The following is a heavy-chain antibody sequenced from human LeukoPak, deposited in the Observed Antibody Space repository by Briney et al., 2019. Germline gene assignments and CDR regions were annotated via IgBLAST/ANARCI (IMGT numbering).Heavy chain of an antibody. J-gene: IGHJ5*02. D-gene: IGHD2-2*01. V-gene: IGHV4-31*03. CDR1: GGSISSGGYY. Sequence: SETLSLTCTVSGGSISSGGYYWRWIRQHPGKGLEWIGYIYYSGSTYYNPSLKSRVTISVDTSKNQFSLKLSSVTAADTAVYYCARTKSVPAASIGLDPWGQGTLVTVSS. CDR3: ARTKSVPAASIGLDP. CDR2: IYYSGST.